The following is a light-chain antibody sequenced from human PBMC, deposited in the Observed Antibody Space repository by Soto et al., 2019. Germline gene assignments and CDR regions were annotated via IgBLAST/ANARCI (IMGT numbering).Light chain of an antibody. Sequence: QSALTQPASVSGSPGQSITISCTGTSSDVGGYHYVSWYQQHPGKAPKLMIYEVSNRHSGVSNRVSGSKSGNTASLTNSGLQPEDEADYYCTSYTSTSTPVVFGGGTKVTVL. J-gene: IGLJ2*01. CDR2: EVS. CDR1: SSDVGGYHY. CDR3: TSYTSTSTPVV. V-gene: IGLV2-14*01.